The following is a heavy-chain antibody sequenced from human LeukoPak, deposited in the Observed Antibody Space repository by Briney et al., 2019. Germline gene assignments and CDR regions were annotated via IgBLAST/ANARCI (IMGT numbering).Heavy chain of an antibody. CDR1: GYTFTSYG. D-gene: IGHD4-17*01. Sequence: ASVKVSCKASGYTFTSYGISWVRQAPGQGLEWMGWISAYNGNTNYAQKLQGRVTMTTDTSTSTAYMELRSLRSDNTAVYYCASASATVTTGNDAFDIWGQGTMVTVSS. V-gene: IGHV1-18*01. CDR2: ISAYNGNT. J-gene: IGHJ3*02. CDR3: ASASATVTTGNDAFDI.